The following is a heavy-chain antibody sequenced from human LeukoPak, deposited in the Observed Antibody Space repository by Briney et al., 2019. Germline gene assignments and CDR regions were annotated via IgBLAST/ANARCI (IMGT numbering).Heavy chain of an antibody. D-gene: IGHD5-18*01. CDR1: GFTSSDYY. V-gene: IGHV3-11*01. Sequence: PGGSLRLSCAASGFTSSDYYMNWIRQAPGKGLEWVSYISSGGSTINYADSVKGRFTISRDNAKNSLYLQMNSLRAEDTAVYYCARQYNYDSRAFDYWGQGTLVTVSS. CDR3: ARQYNYDSRAFDY. J-gene: IGHJ4*02. CDR2: ISSGGSTI.